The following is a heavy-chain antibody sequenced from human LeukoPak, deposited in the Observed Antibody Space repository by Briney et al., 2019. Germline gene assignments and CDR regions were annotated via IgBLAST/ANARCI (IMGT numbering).Heavy chain of an antibody. CDR1: GGSFSSYY. CDR3: ARDPTGRTIYQEDV. CDR2: IYYSGTT. Sequence: PSETLSLTCTVSGGSFSSYYWSWIRQPPGKGLEWIGYIYYSGTTNYNPSLKSRVTMSVDTSKNQFSLKLSSVTAADTAVYYCARDPTGRTIYQEDVWGKGTTVTVSS. V-gene: IGHV4-59*12. D-gene: IGHD1-26*01. J-gene: IGHJ6*04.